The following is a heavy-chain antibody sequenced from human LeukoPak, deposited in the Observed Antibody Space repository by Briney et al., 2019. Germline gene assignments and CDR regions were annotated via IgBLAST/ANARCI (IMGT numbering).Heavy chain of an antibody. V-gene: IGHV3-48*04. Sequence: GGSLRLSCAASGFTFSTYNMNWVRQAPGQGLEWVSYISSSSTTIYYADSVKGRFTISRDNAKNSLYLQMNSLRAEDTAVYYCARDGGQTGYWGQGTLVTVSS. D-gene: IGHD3-3*01. J-gene: IGHJ4*02. CDR2: ISSSSTTI. CDR1: GFTFSTYN. CDR3: ARDGGQTGY.